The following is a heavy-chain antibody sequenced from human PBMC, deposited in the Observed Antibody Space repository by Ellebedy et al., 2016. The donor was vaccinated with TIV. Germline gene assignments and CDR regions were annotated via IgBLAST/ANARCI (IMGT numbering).Heavy chain of an antibody. CDR1: GFSFSSYS. Sequence: GGSLRLSCAASGFSFSSYSMNWVRQAPGKGLDWVSYMSGSTITTYYADSVKGRFTISRDNAKNSLYLQMNSLRAEDTAVYYCARDMAWGNERVIDAFDIWGQGTIVTVSS. D-gene: IGHD7-27*01. J-gene: IGHJ3*02. CDR3: ARDMAWGNERVIDAFDI. CDR2: MSGSTITT. V-gene: IGHV3-48*04.